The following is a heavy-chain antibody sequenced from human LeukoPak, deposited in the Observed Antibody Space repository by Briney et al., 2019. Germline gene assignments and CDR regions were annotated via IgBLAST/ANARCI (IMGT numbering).Heavy chain of an antibody. D-gene: IGHD3-10*01. CDR1: GGSFSGYY. V-gene: IGHV4-34*01. CDR3: ARERPPYYYGSGSYRAFAI. CDR2: INHSGST. J-gene: IGHJ3*02. Sequence: SETLSLTCAVYGGSFSGYYWSWIRQPPGKGLEWIGEINHSGSTNYNPSLKSRVTISVDTSKNQFSLKLSSVTAADTAVYYCARERPPYYYGSGSYRAFAIWGQGTMVTVSS.